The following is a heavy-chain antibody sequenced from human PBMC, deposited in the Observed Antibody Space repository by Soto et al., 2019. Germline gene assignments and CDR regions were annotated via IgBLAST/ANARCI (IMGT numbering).Heavy chain of an antibody. CDR1: GYAFTSYD. CDR2: MNPNSGNT. Sequence: ASVKVSFKASGYAFTSYDINWVRQATGQGLEWMGWMNPNSGNTGYAQKFQGRVTMTRNTSISTAYMELSSLRSEDTAVYYCARPRSEGIWFGGLDSDLWGRGTLVTVSS. V-gene: IGHV1-8*01. J-gene: IGHJ2*01. D-gene: IGHD3-10*01. CDR3: ARPRSEGIWFGGLDSDL.